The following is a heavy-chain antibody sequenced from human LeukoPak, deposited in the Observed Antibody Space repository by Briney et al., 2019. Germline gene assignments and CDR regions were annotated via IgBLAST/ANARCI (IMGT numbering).Heavy chain of an antibody. CDR2: FDPEDGET. Sequence: ASVKVSCKVSGYTLTELSMHWVRQAPGKGLEWVGGFDPEDGETINAQKFQGRVTMTEDTSTDTAYMELSSLRSEDTAVYYCARTRRNDSSGYYYFDGWGQGTLVTVSS. J-gene: IGHJ4*02. CDR3: ARTRRNDSSGYYYFDG. D-gene: IGHD3-22*01. V-gene: IGHV1-24*01. CDR1: GYTLTELS.